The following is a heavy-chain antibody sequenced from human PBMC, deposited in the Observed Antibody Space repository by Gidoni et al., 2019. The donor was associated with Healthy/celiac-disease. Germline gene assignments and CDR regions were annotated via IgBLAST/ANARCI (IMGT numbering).Heavy chain of an antibody. V-gene: IGHV3-48*01. CDR3: AGGYSSGWRDY. J-gene: IGHJ4*02. CDR1: GSTFSSYS. D-gene: IGHD6-19*01. CDR2: ISSSGSTI. Sequence: EVQLVESGGGLVQPGGSLRLSCAAAGSTFSSYSMIWVRQAPWKGLEWVSYISSSGSTIYCADSVKGRFTISRDNAKSSLYLQMNSLRAEDTAVYYCAGGYSSGWRDYWGQGTLVTVSS.